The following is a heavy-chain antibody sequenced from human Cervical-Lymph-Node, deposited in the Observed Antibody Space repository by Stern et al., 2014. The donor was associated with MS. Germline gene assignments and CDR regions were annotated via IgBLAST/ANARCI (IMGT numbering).Heavy chain of an antibody. D-gene: IGHD6-19*01. CDR2: ISYDGENQ. CDR1: GFSFSSYG. V-gene: IGHV3-30*18. Sequence: QVQLVQSGGSVVQPGRSLRLSCAASGFSFSSYGVYWVRQAPGKGLEWVAAISYDGENQHYAASVKGRFTISRDNSRNTLYLQMNTLMPEDTAVYYCAKADRITVNYHYYVMDVWGQGTTVTVSS. CDR3: AKADRITVNYHYYVMDV. J-gene: IGHJ6*02.